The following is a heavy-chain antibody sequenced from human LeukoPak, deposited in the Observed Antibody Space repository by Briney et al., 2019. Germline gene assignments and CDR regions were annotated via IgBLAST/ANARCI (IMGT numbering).Heavy chain of an antibody. Sequence: SVKVSCKASGGTFSSYANSWVRQAPGQGLEWMGGIIPIFGTANYAQKSQGRVTITADESTSTAYMELSSLRSEDTAVYYCARAEDSSSWYRDYYFDYWGQGTLVTVSS. CDR1: GGTFSSYA. CDR3: ARAEDSSSWYRDYYFDY. D-gene: IGHD6-13*01. CDR2: IIPIFGTA. V-gene: IGHV1-69*13. J-gene: IGHJ4*02.